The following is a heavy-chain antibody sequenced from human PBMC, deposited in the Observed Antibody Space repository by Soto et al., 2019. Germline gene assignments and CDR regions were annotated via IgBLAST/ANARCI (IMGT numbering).Heavy chain of an antibody. V-gene: IGHV3-11*05. CDR3: ARAWQFWQEGIDY. CDR1: GFTFSDYY. J-gene: IGHJ4*02. Sequence: GGSLRLSCAASGFTFSDYYMSWIRQAPGKGLEWVSYISSGSSYTNYADSVKGRFTISRDNAKNSLYLQMNSLRAEDTAVYYCARAWQFWQEGIDYWGQGTLVTVSS. CDR2: ISSGSSYT. D-gene: IGHD3-3*02.